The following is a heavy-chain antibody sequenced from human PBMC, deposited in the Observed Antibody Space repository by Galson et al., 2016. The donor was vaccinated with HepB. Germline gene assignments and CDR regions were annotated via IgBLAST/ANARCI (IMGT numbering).Heavy chain of an antibody. D-gene: IGHD2/OR15-2a*01. V-gene: IGHV3-23*01. J-gene: IGHJ5*02. CDR1: GFTSSNYA. Sequence: SLRLSCAASGFTSSNYAMSWVRHPPGKGLEWVSGIEGSGVSTYYADSVKGRFTISRDRSKNTLYLQMNSLRVEDTAVYYCARHASRWYFFFRFDVWGQGTPVTVSS. CDR3: ARHASRWYFFFRFDV. CDR2: IEGSGVST.